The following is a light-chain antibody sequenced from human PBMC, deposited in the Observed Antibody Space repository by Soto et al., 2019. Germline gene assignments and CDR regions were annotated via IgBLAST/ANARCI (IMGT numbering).Light chain of an antibody. Sequence: ELVMTKSPATLYVSPGERATLSCTASQRVSSNLAGYEQQPGQAPKLLIYGASTRDTGIPARFSGSGSGTEFTTAISSLQSEDFVDYYCQQYNNWRFTVGPGNKVDIK. V-gene: IGKV3-15*01. CDR3: QQYNNWRFT. J-gene: IGKJ3*01. CDR2: GAS. CDR1: QRVSSN.